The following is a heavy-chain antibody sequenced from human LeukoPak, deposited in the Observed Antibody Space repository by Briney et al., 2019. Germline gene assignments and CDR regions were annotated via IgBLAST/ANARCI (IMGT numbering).Heavy chain of an antibody. V-gene: IGHV3-7*03. CDR1: GFTFSSYW. J-gene: IGHJ5*02. D-gene: IGHD3-9*01. CDR2: IKTDGSEK. CDR3: ARDYTGYFP. Sequence: GGSLRLSCEASGFTFSSYWMSWVRQAPGKGLEWVANIKTDGSEKYYVDSVKGRFTISRDNAKNSLYLQMNSLRAEDTAVYYCARDYTGYFPWGRGTLVIVSS.